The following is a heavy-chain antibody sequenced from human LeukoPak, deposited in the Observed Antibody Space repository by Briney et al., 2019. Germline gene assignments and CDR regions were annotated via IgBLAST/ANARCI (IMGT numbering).Heavy chain of an antibody. CDR2: ISAYNGNT. Sequence: ASVKVSCKASGYTFTSYGISWVRQAPGQGLEWMGWISAYNGNTSYAQKFQGRVTMTRDPSTSTVYMELSSLRSEDTAVYYCAIYDILTGTTPAFDIWGQGTMVTVSS. D-gene: IGHD3-9*01. V-gene: IGHV1-18*01. CDR3: AIYDILTGTTPAFDI. CDR1: GYTFTSYG. J-gene: IGHJ3*02.